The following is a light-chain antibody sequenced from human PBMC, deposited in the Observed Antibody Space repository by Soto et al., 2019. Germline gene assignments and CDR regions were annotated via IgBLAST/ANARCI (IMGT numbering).Light chain of an antibody. Sequence: EIVLTQSPGTLCLSPGERATLSCRASQSVSSSYLAWGQQKPGQAPRLLISDASYRATGSPARVSGSGSGADFTLTSSSLEPEDFALEDCQQRSNWPITFGQGTRLEIK. V-gene: IGKV3D-20*02. J-gene: IGKJ5*01. CDR3: QQRSNWPIT. CDR1: QSVSSSY. CDR2: DAS.